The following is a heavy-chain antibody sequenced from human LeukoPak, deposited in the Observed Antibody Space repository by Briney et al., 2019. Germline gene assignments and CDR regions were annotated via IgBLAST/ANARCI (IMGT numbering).Heavy chain of an antibody. D-gene: IGHD6-25*01. Sequence: ASVKVSCKASGYSFTSYGISWVRQAPGQGLEWMGWISAYNGNTNYAQKLQGRVTMTRDTSISTAYMELSRLRSDDTAVYYCARGPFQLAALHSDYWGQGTLVTVSS. J-gene: IGHJ4*02. CDR1: GYSFTSYG. CDR3: ARGPFQLAALHSDY. V-gene: IGHV1-18*01. CDR2: ISAYNGNT.